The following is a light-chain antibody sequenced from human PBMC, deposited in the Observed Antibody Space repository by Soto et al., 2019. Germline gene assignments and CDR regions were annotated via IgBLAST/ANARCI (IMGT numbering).Light chain of an antibody. CDR3: QQYGSSPFT. V-gene: IGKV3-20*01. CDR2: GAS. CDR1: QSVNSSY. Sequence: EIVLTQSPATLSLSPGERATLSCRASQSVNSSYLAWYQQKPGQAPRLLIYGASSRATGIPDRFSGSGSGTDFNLTISRLEPEDFAVYYCQQYGSSPFTFGPGNKVDIK. J-gene: IGKJ3*01.